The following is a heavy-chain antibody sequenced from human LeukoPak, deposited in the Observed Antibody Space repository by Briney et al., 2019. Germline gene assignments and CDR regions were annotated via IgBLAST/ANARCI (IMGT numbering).Heavy chain of an antibody. D-gene: IGHD7-27*01. CDR1: GGSISSSSYY. Sequence: PSETLSLTCTVSGGSISSSSYYWGWIRQPPGKGLEWIGSIYYSGSTYYNPSLKSRVTISVDTSKNQFSLKLSSVTAADTAVYYCARHSWGLYSYFDYWGQGTLVTVSS. CDR3: ARHSWGLYSYFDY. CDR2: IYYSGST. J-gene: IGHJ4*02. V-gene: IGHV4-39*01.